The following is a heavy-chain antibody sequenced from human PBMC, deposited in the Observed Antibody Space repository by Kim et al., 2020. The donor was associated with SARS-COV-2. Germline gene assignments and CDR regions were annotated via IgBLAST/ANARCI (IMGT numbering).Heavy chain of an antibody. V-gene: IGHV3-21*01. Sequence: GGSLRLSCAASGFTFSSYSMNWVRQAPRKGLEWVSSISSSSSYIYYADSVKGRFTISRDNAKNSLYLQMNSLRAEDTAVYYCARDARCGGDCPLYYYYGMDVWGQGTTVTVSS. CDR3: ARDARCGGDCPLYYYYGMDV. J-gene: IGHJ6*02. CDR1: GFTFSSYS. D-gene: IGHD2-21*02. CDR2: ISSSSSYI.